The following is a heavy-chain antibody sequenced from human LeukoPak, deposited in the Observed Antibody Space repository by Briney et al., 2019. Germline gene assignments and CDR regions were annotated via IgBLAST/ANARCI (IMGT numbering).Heavy chain of an antibody. CDR2: IKEDGSKT. CDR3: ARDQGWLQFDY. D-gene: IGHD5-24*01. CDR1: GFTFSSYW. Sequence: GGSLRLSCAASGFTFSSYWMSWVRQAPGKGLEWVANIKEDGSKTYYMDSVKGRFTTSRDNAQNSLYLQMNSLAAEDSAVYYCARDQGWLQFDYWGQGALATVSS. V-gene: IGHV3-7*01. J-gene: IGHJ4*02.